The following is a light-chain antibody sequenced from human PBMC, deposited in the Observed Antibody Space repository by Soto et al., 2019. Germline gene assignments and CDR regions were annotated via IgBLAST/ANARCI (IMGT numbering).Light chain of an antibody. J-gene: IGKJ1*01. Sequence: EIVLTQSPATLSLSPGERSTLSCRASQSVSSYLTWHHQKPGQSPRLLIYDASNRATGIPARFSGSGSGTDFTLTISSLEPEDFAVYYCQERSNWPRGTFGQGTKVDNK. V-gene: IGKV3-11*01. CDR2: DAS. CDR1: QSVSSY. CDR3: QERSNWPRGT.